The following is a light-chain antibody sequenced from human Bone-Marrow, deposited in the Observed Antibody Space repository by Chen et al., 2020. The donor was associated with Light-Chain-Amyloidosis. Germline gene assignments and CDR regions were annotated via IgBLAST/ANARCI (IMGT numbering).Light chain of an antibody. CDR2: DDS. V-gene: IGLV3-21*02. CDR3: SSYGGGTNLVL. J-gene: IGLJ3*02. Sequence: SYVLTQPSSVSVAPGQTATLARGGHNIGSTSVHWYQQTPGQAPLLVVYDDSDRPSGIPERLSGSKSGNTASLTVSELQADDEGDYYCSSYGGGTNLVLFGGGTRLTVL. CDR1: NIGSTS.